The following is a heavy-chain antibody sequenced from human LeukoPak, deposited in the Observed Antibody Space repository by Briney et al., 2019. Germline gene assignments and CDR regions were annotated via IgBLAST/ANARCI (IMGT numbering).Heavy chain of an antibody. J-gene: IGHJ4*02. V-gene: IGHV4-4*02. Sequence: SETLSLTCAVSGDSISNSHWWSWVRQPPRKGLEWIGEIYHGGSTNFNPSLQSRVTISLDTSKTQFSLKVTSVTAADTAVYYCARDTSSGSYSVWGQGTLVTVS. CDR1: GDSISNSHW. CDR2: IYHGGST. CDR3: ARDTSSGSYSV. D-gene: IGHD1-26*01.